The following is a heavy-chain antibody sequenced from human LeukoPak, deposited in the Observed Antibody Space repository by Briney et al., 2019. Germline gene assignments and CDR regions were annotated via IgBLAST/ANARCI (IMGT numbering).Heavy chain of an antibody. V-gene: IGHV4-38-2*02. CDR1: GYSISSGYY. CDR2: FYHSGST. CDR3: ARDRYGYNPFDY. Sequence: SETLSLTCVVSGYSISSGYYWGWIRQPPGKGLEYIGTFYHSGSTYYNPSLKSRVTISIDTSKNHFSLKLSSVTAADTAVYYCARDRYGYNPFDYWGQGTLVTVSS. J-gene: IGHJ4*02. D-gene: IGHD5-24*01.